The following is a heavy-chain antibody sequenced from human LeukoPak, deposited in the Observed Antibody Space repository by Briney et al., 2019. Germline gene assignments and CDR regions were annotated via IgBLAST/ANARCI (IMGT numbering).Heavy chain of an antibody. CDR3: AREGETTVVPFDY. D-gene: IGHD4-23*01. CDR2: ISAYNGNT. V-gene: IGHV1-18*01. CDR1: GYTFTSYG. Sequence: ASVKVSCKASGYTFTSYGISWVRQAPGQGLEWMGWISAYNGNTNYAQKLQGRVTMTTDTFTSTAYMELSSLRSEDTAVYYCAREGETTVVPFDYWGQGTLVTVSS. J-gene: IGHJ4*02.